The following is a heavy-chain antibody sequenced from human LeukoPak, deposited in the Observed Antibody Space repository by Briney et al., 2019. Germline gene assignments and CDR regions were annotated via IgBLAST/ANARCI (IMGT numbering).Heavy chain of an antibody. D-gene: IGHD1-1*01. Sequence: PGGSLRLSCAASGFTFSSNWMHWVRQAPGKGLVWVSRINEDGSTTNYADSVKGRSTIFRDNAKNTLYLQMNSLKTEDTAVYHCTRDRGAYNLYDYWGQGTLVTVSS. J-gene: IGHJ4*02. V-gene: IGHV3-74*01. CDR2: INEDGSTT. CDR3: TRDRGAYNLYDY. CDR1: GFTFSSNW.